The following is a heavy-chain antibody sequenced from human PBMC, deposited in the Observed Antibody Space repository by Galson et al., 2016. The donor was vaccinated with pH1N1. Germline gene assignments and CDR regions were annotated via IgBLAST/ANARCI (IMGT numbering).Heavy chain of an antibody. CDR1: GASISDTDYY. D-gene: IGHD6-13*01. V-gene: IGHV4-39*07. Sequence: TLSLTCTVSGASISDTDYYWGWIRQPPGKGLEWIANMYYSGNTYYGTSLKSRVSISIDTSKGPFSLKLTSVTAADTAVYYCARLWYGEYIDSWGQGTLVTVSS. J-gene: IGHJ4*02. CDR3: ARLWYGEYIDS. CDR2: MYYSGNT.